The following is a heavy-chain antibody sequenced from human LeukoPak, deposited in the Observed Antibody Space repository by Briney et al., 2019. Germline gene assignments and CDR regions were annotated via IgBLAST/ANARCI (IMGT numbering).Heavy chain of an antibody. J-gene: IGHJ6*03. CDR1: GGTFSSYA. V-gene: IGHV1-69*13. CDR2: IIPIFGTA. Sequence: SVKVSCKASGGTFSSYAISWVRQAPGQGLEWMGGIIPIFGTANYAQKFQGRVTITADESTSTAYMELSSLRSEDTAVYYCARARSYYDSSGSDYYYYYYMDVWGKGTTVTISS. D-gene: IGHD3-22*01. CDR3: ARARSYYDSSGSDYYYYYYMDV.